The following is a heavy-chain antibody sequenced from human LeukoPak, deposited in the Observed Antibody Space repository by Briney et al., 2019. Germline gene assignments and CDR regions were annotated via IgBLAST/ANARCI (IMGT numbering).Heavy chain of an antibody. Sequence: ASVKVSCKASGYTFTGYYMHWVRQAPGQGLEWMGWINPNSGGTNYAQKFQGRVTMTRDTSISTAYMELSRLRSDDTAVYYCARAGYCSSTSCYEFGRYYYYGMDVWGQGTTVTVSS. CDR1: GYTFTGYY. CDR3: ARAGYCSSTSCYEFGRYYYYGMDV. V-gene: IGHV1-2*02. J-gene: IGHJ6*02. D-gene: IGHD2-2*01. CDR2: INPNSGGT.